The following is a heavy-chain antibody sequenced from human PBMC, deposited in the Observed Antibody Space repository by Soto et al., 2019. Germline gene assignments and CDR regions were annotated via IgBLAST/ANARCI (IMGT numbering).Heavy chain of an antibody. CDR1: GYTFTSYD. CDR2: MNPNSGNT. J-gene: IGHJ6*02. CDR3: ARGESAVGATELGDYYYGMDV. V-gene: IGHV1-8*01. Sequence: QVQLVQSGAEVKKPGASVKVSCKASGYTFTSYDINWVRQATGQGLEWMGWMNPNSGNTGYAQKFQGRVTLPRNTSVITAYMELSSLSSADTAADYCARGESAVGATELGDYYYGMDVWGRGTTVTVAS. D-gene: IGHD6-19*01.